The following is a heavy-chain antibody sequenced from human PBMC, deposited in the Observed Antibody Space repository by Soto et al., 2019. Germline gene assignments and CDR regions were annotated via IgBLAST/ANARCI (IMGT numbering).Heavy chain of an antibody. Sequence: ASVKVSCKASGYTFTSYGISWVRQAPGQGLEWMGWISAYNGNTNYAQKLQGRVTMTTDTSTSTAYMELRSLRSDDTAVYYCARYLNYYDSSGYSGVWGQGTTVTVSS. CDR2: ISAYNGNT. CDR1: GYTFTSYG. V-gene: IGHV1-18*04. J-gene: IGHJ6*02. D-gene: IGHD3-22*01. CDR3: ARYLNYYDSSGYSGV.